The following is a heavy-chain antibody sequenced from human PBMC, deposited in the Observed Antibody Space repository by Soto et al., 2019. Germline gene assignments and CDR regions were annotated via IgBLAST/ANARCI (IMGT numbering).Heavy chain of an antibody. J-gene: IGHJ3*02. Sequence: GASVKVSCKASGGTFLNYAVTWVRQAPGQGLEWMGGIIPLFGTANYAQRFQDRLTITADQSTSTAYMELSSLRSDDTAVYYCARDRRTVSGTGAFDIWGQGXTVTV. D-gene: IGHD6-19*01. CDR1: GGTFLNYA. V-gene: IGHV1-69*13. CDR3: ARDRRTVSGTGAFDI. CDR2: IIPLFGTA.